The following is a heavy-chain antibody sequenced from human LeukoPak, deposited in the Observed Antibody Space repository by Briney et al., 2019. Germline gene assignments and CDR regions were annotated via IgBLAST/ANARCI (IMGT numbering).Heavy chain of an antibody. V-gene: IGHV1-18*01. CDR2: ISAYNGNT. Sequence: ASVKASCKASGYTFTSYGISWVRQAPGQGLEWMGWISAYNGNTNYAQKLQGRVTMTTDTSTSTAYMELRSLRSDDTAVYYCARGSSLHMMDAFDIWGQGTMVTVSS. D-gene: IGHD3-16*01. J-gene: IGHJ3*02. CDR1: GYTFTSYG. CDR3: ARGSSLHMMDAFDI.